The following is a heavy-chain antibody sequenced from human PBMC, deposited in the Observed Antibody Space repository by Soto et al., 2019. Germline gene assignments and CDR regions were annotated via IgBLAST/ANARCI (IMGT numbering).Heavy chain of an antibody. J-gene: IGHJ1*01. Sequence: QVQLVESGGGVVQPGTSLRVSCVGSGFTFRSYVIHWVRQAPGKGLEWVALTSYDGSDKYYGDSVRGRFTISSDNSRNTVDLQMDSLRLEDTALYYCARWGTTGGLDVWGQGTLVSVSS. CDR2: TSYDGSDK. D-gene: IGHD3-16*01. V-gene: IGHV3-30*19. CDR1: GFTFRSYV. CDR3: ARWGTTGGLDV.